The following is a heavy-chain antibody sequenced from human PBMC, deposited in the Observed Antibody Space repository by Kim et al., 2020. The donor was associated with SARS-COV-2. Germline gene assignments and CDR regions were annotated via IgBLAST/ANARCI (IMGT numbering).Heavy chain of an antibody. V-gene: IGHV4-34*01. CDR1: GGSFSGYY. Sequence: SETLSLTCAVYGGSFSGYYWSWIRQPPGKGLEWIGEINHSGSTNYNPSLKSRVTISVDTSKNQFSLKLSSVTAADTAVYYGARGEVGSGWTDYYRMDVWG. CDR3: ARGEVGSGWTDYYRMDV. D-gene: IGHD6-19*01. CDR2: INHSGST. J-gene: IGHJ6*01.